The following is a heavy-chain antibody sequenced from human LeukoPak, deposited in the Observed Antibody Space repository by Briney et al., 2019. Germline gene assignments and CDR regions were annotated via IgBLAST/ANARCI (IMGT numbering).Heavy chain of an antibody. CDR2: IYYRGNT. V-gene: IGHV4-59*11. J-gene: IGHJ4*02. CDR3: ARDVSKTFDF. CDR1: GASISGHY. Sequence: PSETLSLTCTVSGASISGHYWSWIRQPPGKRLEWVGYIYYRGNTYYNPSLISRATISVDTSKNQISLKLTSVTAADTAVYYCARDVSKTFDFWGQGTLVTVSS.